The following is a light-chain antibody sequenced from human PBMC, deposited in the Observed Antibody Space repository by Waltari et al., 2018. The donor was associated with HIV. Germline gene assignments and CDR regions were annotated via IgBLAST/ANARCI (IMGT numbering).Light chain of an antibody. CDR1: SSDLGCFDY. V-gene: IGLV2-14*03. Sequence: SALTQPASVSGSPGQSLTISCLGASSDLGCFDYVSRYQQHPDKAPKLILYDVTYRPSGVSGRFSGSRSGSMASLTISGLQPEDEADYFCCSYSDSGTILFGGGTRVTVL. CDR3: CSYSDSGTIL. CDR2: DVT. J-gene: IGLJ2*01.